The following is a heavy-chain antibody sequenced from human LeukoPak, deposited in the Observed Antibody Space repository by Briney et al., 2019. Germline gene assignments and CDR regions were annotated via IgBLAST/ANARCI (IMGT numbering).Heavy chain of an antibody. CDR1: GFTFSSYW. CDR3: ARDLRRYGSYSDY. CDR2: IKQDGSEK. Sequence: GSLILSCAASGFTFSSYWMSWVRQAPGKGLEWVANIKQDGSEKYYVDSVKGRFTISRDNAKNSLYLQMNSLRAEDTAVYYCARDLRRYGSYSDYWGQGTLVTVSS. V-gene: IGHV3-7*01. D-gene: IGHD3-9*01. J-gene: IGHJ4*02.